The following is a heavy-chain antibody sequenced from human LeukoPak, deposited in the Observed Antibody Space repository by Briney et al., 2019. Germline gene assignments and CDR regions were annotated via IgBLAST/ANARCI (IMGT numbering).Heavy chain of an antibody. D-gene: IGHD4-17*01. J-gene: IGHJ4*01. CDR1: GGIFSNYA. CDR3: ARDRVGGDLTGVSLY. Sequence: WASVKVSCNSSGGIFSNYAISWVRQAPGQGLEWMGWISAYNGNTHYAQKFRGRLTLTTETSTSTAYLELRSLKSDDTAVYYCARDRVGGDLTGVSLYWGQGTLVTVSS. V-gene: IGHV1-18*01. CDR2: ISAYNGNT.